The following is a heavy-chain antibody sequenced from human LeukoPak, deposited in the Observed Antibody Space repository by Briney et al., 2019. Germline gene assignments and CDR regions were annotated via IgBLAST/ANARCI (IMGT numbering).Heavy chain of an antibody. CDR2: INHSGST. CDR3: ARSYYYDSSLDP. V-gene: IGHV4-4*02. D-gene: IGHD3-22*01. Sequence: GSLRLSCAGSGFTFSSYWMSWVRQPPGKGLEWIGEINHSGSTYYNPSLKSRVTISVDTSKNQFSLKLSSVTAADTAVYYCARSYYYDSSLDPWGQGTLVTVSS. J-gene: IGHJ5*02. CDR1: GFTFSSYW.